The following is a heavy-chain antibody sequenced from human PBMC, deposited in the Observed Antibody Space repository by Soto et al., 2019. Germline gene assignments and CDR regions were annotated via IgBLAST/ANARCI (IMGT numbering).Heavy chain of an antibody. D-gene: IGHD1-26*01. V-gene: IGHV3-21*01. J-gene: IGHJ4*02. Sequence: GGSLRLSCAASGFTFSSYSMNWVRQAPGKGLEWVSSISSSSYIYYADSVKGRFTISRDNAKNSLYLQMNSLRAEDTAVYYCAREYGSSGSYTYWGQGTLVTVSS. CDR3: AREYGSSGSYTY. CDR1: GFTFSSYS. CDR2: ISSSSYI.